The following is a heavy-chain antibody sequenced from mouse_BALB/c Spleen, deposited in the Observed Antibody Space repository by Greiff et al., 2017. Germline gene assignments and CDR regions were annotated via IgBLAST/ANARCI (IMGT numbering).Heavy chain of an antibody. CDR2: ISYDGSN. J-gene: IGHJ2*01. V-gene: IGHV3-6*02. D-gene: IGHD2-4*01. Sequence: DVKLQESGPGLVKPSQSLSLTCSVTGYSITSGYYWNWIRQFPGNKLEWMGYISYDGSNNYNPSLKNRISITRDTSKNQFFLKLNSVTTEDTATYYCARVITDYFDYWGQGTTLTVSS. CDR1: GYSITSGYY. CDR3: ARVITDYFDY.